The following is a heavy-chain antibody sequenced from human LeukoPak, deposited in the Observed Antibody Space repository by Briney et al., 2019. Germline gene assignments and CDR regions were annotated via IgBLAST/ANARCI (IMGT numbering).Heavy chain of an antibody. V-gene: IGHV1-2*06. D-gene: IGHD2-8*01. J-gene: IGHJ4*02. Sequence: ASIKVSCKASGYTFTDYYMHWVRQAPGQGLQWMGRINPKTGGTNYAQKFQGRVTMTGDTSISTAYMELSRLGSDGTAVYYCARRVQTTGVSDYWGQGTLVTVSS. CDR3: ARRVQTTGVSDY. CDR2: INPKTGGT. CDR1: GYTFTDYY.